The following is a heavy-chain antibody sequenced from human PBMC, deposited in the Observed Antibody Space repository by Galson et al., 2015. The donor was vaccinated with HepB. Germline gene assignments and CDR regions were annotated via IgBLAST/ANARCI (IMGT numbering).Heavy chain of an antibody. Sequence: SLRLSCAASGFSFSSYTMNWVRQAPGKGLEWVSYITSSSSTYYADSVKGRFTISRDNAKNSLYLQRNSLRAEDTAVYYCAREGEYSGYYSFDYWGQGTLVTVSS. CDR3: AREGEYSGYYSFDY. J-gene: IGHJ4*02. CDR2: ITSSSST. D-gene: IGHD5-12*01. CDR1: GFSFSSYT. V-gene: IGHV3-21*05.